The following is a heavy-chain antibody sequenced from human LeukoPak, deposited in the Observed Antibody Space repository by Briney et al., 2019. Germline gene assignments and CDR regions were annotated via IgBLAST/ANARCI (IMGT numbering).Heavy chain of an antibody. V-gene: IGHV3-74*01. D-gene: IGHD5-18*01. Sequence: GGSLRLSCVGSGFTYTDYWMHWFSHAPAKGPVWVSRINPDGTIIDYADSVKGRFSISRDNAKNLLYLQMNGLRADDTAVYYCAKDLSRNTAARWGEGILVTVSS. CDR2: INPDGTII. CDR3: AKDLSRNTAAR. CDR1: GFTYTDYW. J-gene: IGHJ4*02.